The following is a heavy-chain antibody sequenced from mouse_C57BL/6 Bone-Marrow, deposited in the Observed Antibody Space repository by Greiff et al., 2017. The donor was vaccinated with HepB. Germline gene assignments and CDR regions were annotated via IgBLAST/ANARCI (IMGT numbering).Heavy chain of an antibody. D-gene: IGHD1-1*01. CDR3: ARALNYYGSSYWWYFDV. J-gene: IGHJ1*03. CDR1: GYTFTGYW. Sequence: QVQLKQSGAELMKPGASVKLSCKATGYTFTGYWIEWVKQRPGHGLEWIGEILPGSGSTNYNEKFKGKATFTADTSSNTAYMQLSSLTTEDSAIYYCARALNYYGSSYWWYFDVWGTGTTVTVSS. CDR2: ILPGSGST. V-gene: IGHV1-9*01.